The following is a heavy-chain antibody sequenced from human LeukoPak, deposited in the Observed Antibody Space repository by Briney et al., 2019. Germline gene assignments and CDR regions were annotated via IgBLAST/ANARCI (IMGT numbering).Heavy chain of an antibody. V-gene: IGHV1-2*02. CDR2: INPNSGGT. CDR3: AIVPAAIRGSDAFDI. J-gene: IGHJ3*02. Sequence: ASVKVSCKASGYTFTGYYMHWVRQAPGQGLEWMGWINPNSGGTNYAQKFQGRVTMTRDTSISTAYMELSRLRSDDTAVYYCAIVPAAIRGSDAFDIWGQGTMVTVSS. CDR1: GYTFTGYY. D-gene: IGHD2-2*02.